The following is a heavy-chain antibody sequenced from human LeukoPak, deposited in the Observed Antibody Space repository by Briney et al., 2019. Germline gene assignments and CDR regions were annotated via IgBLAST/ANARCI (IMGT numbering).Heavy chain of an antibody. CDR1: GYTFTSHG. CDR2: ISTYNGQT. D-gene: IGHD2-8*01. J-gene: IGHJ4*02. CDR3: TSGVDYNY. V-gene: IGHV1-18*01. Sequence: ASVKVSCKTSGYTFTSHGISWVRQAPGQGREWVGWISTYNGQTDYAQSLQGRVVMTTDRSTSTAYMDLWSLRSDDTAVYYCTSGVDYNYWGQGTVVTVSS.